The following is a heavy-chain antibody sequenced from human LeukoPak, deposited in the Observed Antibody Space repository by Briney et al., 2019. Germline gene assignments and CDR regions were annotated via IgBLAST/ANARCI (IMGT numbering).Heavy chain of an antibody. CDR3: ARDFHGDFDY. CDR2: LSAYNGNT. V-gene: IGHV1-18*01. Sequence: RASVKVSCKASGYTFTSYGISWVRQAPGQGLEWMGWLSAYNGNTNYAQKLQGRVTMTTDTSTSTAYMELRSLRSADTAVYYCARDFHGDFDYWGQGTLVTVSS. J-gene: IGHJ4*02. CDR1: GYTFTSYG. D-gene: IGHD4-17*01.